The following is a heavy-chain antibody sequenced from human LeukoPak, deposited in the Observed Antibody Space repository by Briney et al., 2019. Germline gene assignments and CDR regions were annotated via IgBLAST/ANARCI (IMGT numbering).Heavy chain of an antibody. CDR3: ARQGSGWYYFDY. CDR2: IIPIFGTA. CDR1: GGTFSSYA. Sequence: GASVKVSCKASGGTFSSYAISWERQAPGQGLEWMGGIIPIFGTANYAQKFQGRVTITADESTSTAYMELSSLRSEDTAVYYCARQGSGWYYFDYWGQGTLVTVSS. D-gene: IGHD6-19*01. J-gene: IGHJ4*02. V-gene: IGHV1-69*13.